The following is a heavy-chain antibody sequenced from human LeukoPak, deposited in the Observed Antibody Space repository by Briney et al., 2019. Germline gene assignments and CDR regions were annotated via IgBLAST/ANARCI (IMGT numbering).Heavy chain of an antibody. CDR1: GGSISGYY. Sequence: SETLSLTCTVSGGSISGYYWSWIRQPPGQGLEWIAYIHSNGYTNYNPSLKSRVTISVDTSKNQFSLKVTSVTAADTAMYYCTKREGPMSGSYDYFDPWGQGTLATVS. CDR2: IHSNGYT. V-gene: IGHV4-4*09. J-gene: IGHJ5*02. CDR3: TKREGPMSGSYDYFDP. D-gene: IGHD1-26*01.